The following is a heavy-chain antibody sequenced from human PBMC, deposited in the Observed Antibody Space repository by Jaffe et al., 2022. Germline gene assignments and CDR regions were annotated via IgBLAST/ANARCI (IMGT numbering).Heavy chain of an antibody. D-gene: IGHD6-19*01. J-gene: IGHJ4*02. Sequence: QVQLVESGGGVVQPGGSLRLSCAASGFTFSSYGMHWVRQAPGKGLEWVAFIRYDGSNKYYADSVKGRFTISRDNSKNTLYLQMNSLRAEDTAVYYCAKNEEWSGWYHGYFDYWGQGTLVTVSS. CDR1: GFTFSSYG. CDR3: AKNEEWSGWYHGYFDY. CDR2: IRYDGSNK. V-gene: IGHV3-30*02.